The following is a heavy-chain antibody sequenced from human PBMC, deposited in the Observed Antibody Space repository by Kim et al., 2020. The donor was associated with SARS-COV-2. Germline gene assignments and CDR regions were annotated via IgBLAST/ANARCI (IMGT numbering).Heavy chain of an antibody. CDR3: ARLPVKGHGSGSYYNPIQAVGYDYYGIDV. CDR2: IYYSGST. D-gene: IGHD3-10*01. Sequence: SETLSLTCTVSGGSISSYYWSWIRQPPGKVLEWIGYIYYSGSTNYNPSLKSRVTISVDTSKNQFSLKLSSVTAADTAVYYCARLPVKGHGSGSYYNPIQAVGYDYYGIDVWGQGTTVTVSS. V-gene: IGHV4-59*08. J-gene: IGHJ6*02. CDR1: GGSISSYY.